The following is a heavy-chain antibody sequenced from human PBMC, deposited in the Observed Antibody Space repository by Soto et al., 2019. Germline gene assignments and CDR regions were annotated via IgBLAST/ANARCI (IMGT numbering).Heavy chain of an antibody. J-gene: IGHJ3*02. CDR3: AKDRVDLWSGFDAFDI. Sequence: GGSLRLSCAASGFTFSSYAMSWVRQAPGKGLEWVSAISGSGGSTYYADSVKGRFTISRDNSKNTLYLQMNSLRAEDTDVYYCAKDRVDLWSGFDAFDIWGQGTMVTVSS. CDR2: ISGSGGST. D-gene: IGHD3-3*01. CDR1: GFTFSSYA. V-gene: IGHV3-23*01.